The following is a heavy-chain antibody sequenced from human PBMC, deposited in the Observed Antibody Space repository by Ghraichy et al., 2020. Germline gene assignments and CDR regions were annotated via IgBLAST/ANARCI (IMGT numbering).Heavy chain of an antibody. V-gene: IGHV4-39*02. CDR1: GGSISSSSYY. CDR2: IYYSGST. CDR3: ARDSIVGAKRAFDP. J-gene: IGHJ5*02. D-gene: IGHD1-26*01. Sequence: SETLSLTCTVSGGSISSSSYYWGWIRQPPGKGLEWIGSIYYSGSTYYNPSLKSRVTISVDTSKNQFSLKLSSVTAADTAVYYCARDSIVGAKRAFDPWGQGTLVTVSS.